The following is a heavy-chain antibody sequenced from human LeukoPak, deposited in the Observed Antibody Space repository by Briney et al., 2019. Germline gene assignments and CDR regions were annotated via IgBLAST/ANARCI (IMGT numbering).Heavy chain of an antibody. CDR2: IYYSGST. Sequence: SETLSLTCTVSGGSISSYYWSWIRQPPGKGLKWIGYIYYSGSTNYNPSLKSRVTISVDTSKNQFSLKLSSVTAADTAVYYCARGYSGYDYYYYYYMDVWGKGTTVTVSS. D-gene: IGHD5-12*01. V-gene: IGHV4-59*01. CDR3: ARGYSGYDYYYYYYMDV. CDR1: GGSISSYY. J-gene: IGHJ6*03.